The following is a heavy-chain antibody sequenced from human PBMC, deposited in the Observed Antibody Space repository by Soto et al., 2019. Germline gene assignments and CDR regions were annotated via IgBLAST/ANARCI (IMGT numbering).Heavy chain of an antibody. CDR1: GFTFSSYA. J-gene: IGHJ6*03. CDR2: ISGSGGST. D-gene: IGHD3-16*02. CDR3: AKGGVIVPPYYYYYYMDV. Sequence: GGSLRLSCAASGFTFSSYAMSWVRQAPGKGLEWVSAISGSGGSTYYADSVKGRFTISRDNSKNTLYLQMNSLRAEDTAVYYCAKGGVIVPPYYYYYYMDVWGKGTTVTVSS. V-gene: IGHV3-23*01.